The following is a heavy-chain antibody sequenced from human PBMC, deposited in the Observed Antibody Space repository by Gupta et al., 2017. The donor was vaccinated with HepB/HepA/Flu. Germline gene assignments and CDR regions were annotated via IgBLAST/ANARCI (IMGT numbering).Heavy chain of an antibody. CDR3: AKDLGVAVAGKIGVPQH. CDR2: ISYDGSNK. D-gene: IGHD6-19*01. CDR1: GFTFSSYG. V-gene: IGHV3-30*18. J-gene: IGHJ1*01. Sequence: QVQLVESGGGVVQPGRSLRLSCAASGFTFSSYGMHWVRQAPGKGLEWVAVISYDGSNKYYADSVKGRFTISRDNSKNTLYLQMNSLRAEDTAVYYCAKDLGVAVAGKIGVPQHWGQGTLVTVSS.